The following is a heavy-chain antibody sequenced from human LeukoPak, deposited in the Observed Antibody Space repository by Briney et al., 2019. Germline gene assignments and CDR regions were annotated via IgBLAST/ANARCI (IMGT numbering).Heavy chain of an antibody. CDR2: ISGSGGST. V-gene: IGHV3-23*01. Sequence: PGGSLRLSCAASGFTFSSYAMSWVRQAPGKGLEWVSAISGSGGSTYYADSVKGRFTISRDNSKNTLYLQMNSLRAEDTAVYYCARVGRAAGSYYFDYWGQGTLVTVSS. CDR3: ARVGRAAGSYYFDY. D-gene: IGHD6-13*01. J-gene: IGHJ4*02. CDR1: GFTFSSYA.